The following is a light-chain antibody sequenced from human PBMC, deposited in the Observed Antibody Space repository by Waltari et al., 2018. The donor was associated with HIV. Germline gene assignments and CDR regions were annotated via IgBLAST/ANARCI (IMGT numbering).Light chain of an antibody. CDR1: SSDVGAYNY. CDR3: SSYADSDTPVV. J-gene: IGLJ2*01. V-gene: IGLV2-8*01. Sequence: QSALAQPPSASGSAGQSVTISCTGTSSDVGAYNYGSWYQQHPGKSPNPIIDDVTTRPSRVPYRFPGSKSGNTASLTVSGLQGEDEADYYCSSYADSDTPVVFGGGTKLTVL. CDR2: DVT.